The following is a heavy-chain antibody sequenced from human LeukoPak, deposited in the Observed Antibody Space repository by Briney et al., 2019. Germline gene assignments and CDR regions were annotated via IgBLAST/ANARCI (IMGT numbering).Heavy chain of an antibody. V-gene: IGHV7-4-1*02. Sequence: GASVTVSCKASGYTFTSYAMNWVRQAPGQGLEYMGWINTNTGNPTYAQGFTGRFVFSLDTSVSTAYLQISSLMAADTAVYYCARERSLNWFDPWGQGTLVTVSS. CDR1: GYTFTSYA. CDR3: ARERSLNWFDP. J-gene: IGHJ5*02. CDR2: INTNTGNP.